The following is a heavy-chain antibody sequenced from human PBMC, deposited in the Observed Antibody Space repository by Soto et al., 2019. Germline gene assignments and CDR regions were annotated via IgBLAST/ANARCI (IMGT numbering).Heavy chain of an antibody. CDR3: ASMDIVATTFDY. V-gene: IGHV4-30-2*01. Sequence: SETLSLTCAVSGGSISSGGYSWSWIRQPPGKGLEWIGYIYHSGSTYYNPSLKSRVTISVDRSKNQFSLKLSSVTAADTAVYYCASMDIVATTFDYWGQGTLVTVSS. CDR1: GGSISSGGYS. J-gene: IGHJ4*02. CDR2: IYHSGST. D-gene: IGHD5-12*01.